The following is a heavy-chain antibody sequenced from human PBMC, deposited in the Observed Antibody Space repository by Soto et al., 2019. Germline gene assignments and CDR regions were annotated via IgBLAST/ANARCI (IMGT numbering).Heavy chain of an antibody. D-gene: IGHD3-22*01. V-gene: IGHV3-30-3*02. CDR3: AKPHSIYYDSSGYFDY. Sequence: LRGVLRLSCAASGFTFSGYAMHWVRQAPGQGLEWVAFISYDGSNKFYADSVKGRFTISRDNSKNTLYLQMNSLRAEDTAVYYCAKPHSIYYDSSGYFDYWAQGNLVPVSS. CDR2: ISYDGSNK. J-gene: IGHJ4*02. CDR1: GFTFSGYA.